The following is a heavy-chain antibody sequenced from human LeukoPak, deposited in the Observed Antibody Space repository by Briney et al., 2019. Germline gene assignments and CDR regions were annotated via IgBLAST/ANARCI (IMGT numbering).Heavy chain of an antibody. CDR3: AKSTAWGEGSGGSNY. J-gene: IGHJ4*02. CDR1: GFTFSSYG. Sequence: GGSLRLSCAASGFTFSSYGMHWVRQAPGKGLEWVAFIRYDGSSKYYVDSVKGRFTISRDNSKNTLHLQMNSLRAEDTAVYYCAKSTAWGEGSGGSNYWGQGTLVTVSS. V-gene: IGHV3-30*02. CDR2: IRYDGSSK. D-gene: IGHD2-15*01.